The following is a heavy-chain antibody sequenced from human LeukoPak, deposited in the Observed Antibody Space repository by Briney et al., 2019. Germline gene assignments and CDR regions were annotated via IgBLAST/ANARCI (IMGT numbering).Heavy chain of an antibody. V-gene: IGHV1-69*01. CDR1: GGTFTSYA. J-gene: IGHJ3*02. CDR2: IIPIFGTA. CDR3: AVDGGPDDAFDI. D-gene: IGHD4-23*01. Sequence: SVKVSCKASGGTFTSYAISWVRQAPGQGLEWMGGIIPIFGTANYAQKFQGRVTITADESTSTAYMELSSLRSEDTAVYYCAVDGGPDDAFDIWGQGTMVTVSS.